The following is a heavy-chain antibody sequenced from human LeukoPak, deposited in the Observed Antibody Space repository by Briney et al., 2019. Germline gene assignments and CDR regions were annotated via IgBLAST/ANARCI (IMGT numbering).Heavy chain of an antibody. D-gene: IGHD2-8*01. CDR1: GGSFSGYY. J-gene: IGHJ5*02. Sequence: SETLSLTCAVYGGSFSGYYWSWIRQPPGKGLEWIGEINHSGSTYYNPSLKSRVTISVDTSKNQFSLKLSSVTAADTAVYYCARVILTGWFDPWGQGTLVTVSS. CDR3: ARVILTGWFDP. V-gene: IGHV4-34*01. CDR2: INHSGST.